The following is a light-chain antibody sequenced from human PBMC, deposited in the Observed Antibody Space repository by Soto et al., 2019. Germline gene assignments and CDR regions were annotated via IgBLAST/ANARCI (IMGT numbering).Light chain of an antibody. CDR2: TAS. CDR1: QDIAIY. Sequence: LTQSPGTLSASVGDRVTFTCRASQDIAIYLAWYQQKPGEAPNLLIHTASTLHGGVPSRFSGSGSGTDFTLTITSLQAEDFATYYCQQTRAYPSTFGGGAKVDIK. V-gene: IGKV1-9*01. CDR3: QQTRAYPST. J-gene: IGKJ4*01.